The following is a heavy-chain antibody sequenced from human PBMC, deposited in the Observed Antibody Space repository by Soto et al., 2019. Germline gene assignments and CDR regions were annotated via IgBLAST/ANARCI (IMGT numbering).Heavy chain of an antibody. V-gene: IGHV4-59*01. CDR2: IYYSGST. CDR1: GGSISSYY. CDR3: ARAGYDYIWGTYYYYMDV. Sequence: PSETLSLTCTVSGGSISSYYWSWIRQPPGKGLEWIGYIYYSGSTNYNPSLKSRVTISVDTSKNQFSLKLSSVTAADTAVYYCARAGYDYIWGTYYYYMDVWGKGTTVTVS. D-gene: IGHD3-16*01. J-gene: IGHJ6*03.